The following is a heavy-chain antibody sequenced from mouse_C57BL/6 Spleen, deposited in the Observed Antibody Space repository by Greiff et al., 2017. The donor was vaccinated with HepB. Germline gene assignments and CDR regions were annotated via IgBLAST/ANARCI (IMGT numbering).Heavy chain of an antibody. J-gene: IGHJ1*03. Sequence: VQLKESGPELVKPGASVKISCKASGYAFSSSWMNWVKQRPGKGLEWIGRIYPGDGDTNYNGKFKGKATLTADKSSSTAYMQLSSLTSEDSAVYFCARSDYYGSSRYFDVWGTGTTVTVSS. CDR1: GYAFSSSW. CDR2: IYPGDGDT. CDR3: ARSDYYGSSRYFDV. V-gene: IGHV1-82*01. D-gene: IGHD1-1*01.